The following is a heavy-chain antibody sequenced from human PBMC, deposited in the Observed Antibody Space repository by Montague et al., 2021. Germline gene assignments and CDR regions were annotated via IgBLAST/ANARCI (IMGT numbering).Heavy chain of an antibody. CDR3: ARERDRYYYMDI. J-gene: IGHJ6*03. Sequence: SETLSLTCAVSGGPYSDYYWGWIRQPPGKGLEWMGSVSHGGRTYYNPSLKSRVTISVDTSNNHFSLKLSSVTAADTAMYYCARERDRYYYMDIWGKGTTITVSS. V-gene: IGHV4-38-2*02. CDR2: VSHGGRT. CDR1: GGPYSDYY.